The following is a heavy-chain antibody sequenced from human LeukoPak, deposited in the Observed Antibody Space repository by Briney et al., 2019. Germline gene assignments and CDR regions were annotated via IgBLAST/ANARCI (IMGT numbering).Heavy chain of an antibody. Sequence: ASVKVSCKASGYTFTGYYMHWVRQAPGQGLEWMGWINPNSGGTNYAQKFQGGVTMTRDTSISTAYMELSRLRSDDTAVYYCARAPETKDYYDSSGYYPGGAFDIWGQGTTVTVSS. D-gene: IGHD3-22*01. CDR1: GYTFTGYY. V-gene: IGHV1-2*02. J-gene: IGHJ3*02. CDR3: ARAPETKDYYDSSGYYPGGAFDI. CDR2: INPNSGGT.